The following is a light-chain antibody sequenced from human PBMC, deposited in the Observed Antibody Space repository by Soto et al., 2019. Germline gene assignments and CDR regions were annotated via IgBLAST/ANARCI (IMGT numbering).Light chain of an antibody. J-gene: IGKJ4*01. CDR2: DSS. V-gene: IGKV3-20*01. CDR3: QLYGSSPELT. Sequence: EIVLTQSPGTLSLSPGDRAALSCRTTQILNGGSLAWYQVKPGQAPRLLMYDSSIRATGVPNRFSGSGSGTDFTLTICRLETEDFAVYYCQLYGSSPELTFGGGTKVEIK. CDR1: QILNGGS.